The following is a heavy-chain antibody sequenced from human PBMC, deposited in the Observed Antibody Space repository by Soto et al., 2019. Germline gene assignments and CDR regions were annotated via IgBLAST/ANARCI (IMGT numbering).Heavy chain of an antibody. CDR2: IIPLLGIT. CDR3: ASDPRSITGTTSSEDFQH. Sequence: QAQLMQSGAEVKKPGSSVKVSCKASGGTFNGYAINWVRQAPGQGLEWMGGIIPLLGITNYAQKFQGRITIVADESTGTTSMDLRGLGSDDTAVYYCASDPRSITGTTSSEDFQHWGQGTLVSVSS. CDR1: GGTFNGYA. V-gene: IGHV1-69*01. D-gene: IGHD1-20*01. J-gene: IGHJ1*01.